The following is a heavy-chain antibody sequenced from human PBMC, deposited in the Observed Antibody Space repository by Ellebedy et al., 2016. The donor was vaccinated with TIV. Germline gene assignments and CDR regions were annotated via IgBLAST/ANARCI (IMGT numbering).Heavy chain of an antibody. Sequence: GESLKISCAASGFTFSSYSMNWVRQAPGKGLEWVGRIKSKSDGGTTDYTAPVKGRFTISRDDSKNTLYLEMNSLRIEDTAMFYCTTGRDWSKYWGQGTLVTVSS. V-gene: IGHV3-15*07. CDR2: IKSKSDGGTT. CDR1: GFTFSSYS. J-gene: IGHJ4*02. CDR3: TTGRDWSKY. D-gene: IGHD2-21*01.